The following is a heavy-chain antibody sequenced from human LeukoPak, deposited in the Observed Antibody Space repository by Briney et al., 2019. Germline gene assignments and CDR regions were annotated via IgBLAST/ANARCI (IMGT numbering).Heavy chain of an antibody. Sequence: GASVNVSFKSPGGTFRSYVISWVRPAPRQGLEWMGGIIPILGTTNNAQKFQGRVTITADESTSTAYMELSSLRSEDTAVYYCARAPRSDAFDFDFWGQGTLVSVSS. CDR3: ARAPRSDAFDFDF. CDR1: GGTFRSYV. D-gene: IGHD3-16*01. CDR2: IIPILGTT. V-gene: IGHV1-69*13. J-gene: IGHJ4*02.